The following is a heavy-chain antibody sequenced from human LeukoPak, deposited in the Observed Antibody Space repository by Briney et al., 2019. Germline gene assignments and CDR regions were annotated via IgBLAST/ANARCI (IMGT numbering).Heavy chain of an antibody. CDR2: LIGSSGAT. J-gene: IGHJ4*02. CDR1: GFTFSNYA. V-gene: IGHV3-23*01. D-gene: IGHD5-12*01. CDR3: AKGAYDYIEIAYLDY. Sequence: GGSLRLSCAASGFTFSNYAMNWVRQAPGKGLEWVAVLIGSSGATDYADSVKGRFTISRDNSKNTLFLQMNGLRAEDTAIYYCAKGAYDYIEIAYLDYWGQGALVTVSS.